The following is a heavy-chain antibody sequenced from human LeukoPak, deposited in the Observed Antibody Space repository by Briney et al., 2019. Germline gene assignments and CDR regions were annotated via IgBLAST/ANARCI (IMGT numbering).Heavy chain of an antibody. J-gene: IGHJ4*02. CDR3: ARVGGGNGYSSGWLQYYFDY. D-gene: IGHD6-19*01. CDR1: GGSISSYY. V-gene: IGHV4-59*08. Sequence: SETLSLTCTVSGGSISSYYWSWIRQPPGKGLEWIGYIYYSGSINYNPSLKSRVTISVDTSKNQFSLKLSSVTAADTAVYYCARVGGGNGYSSGWLQYYFDYWGQGTLVTVSS. CDR2: IYYSGSI.